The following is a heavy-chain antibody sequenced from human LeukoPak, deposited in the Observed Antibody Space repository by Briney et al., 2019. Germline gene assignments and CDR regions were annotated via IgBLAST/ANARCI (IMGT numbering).Heavy chain of an antibody. D-gene: IGHD2-2*01. CDR1: GFTVSSNY. V-gene: IGHV3-7*04. CDR3: ARGGYQLLWY. Sequence: GVSLRLSCAASGFTVSSNYMSWVRQAPGTGLEWVASIKQDGSEKSYVDSVKGRFTISRDNAKNSLYLQMNSLRAEDTAVYYCARGGYQLLWYWGQGTLVTVSS. CDR2: IKQDGSEK. J-gene: IGHJ4*02.